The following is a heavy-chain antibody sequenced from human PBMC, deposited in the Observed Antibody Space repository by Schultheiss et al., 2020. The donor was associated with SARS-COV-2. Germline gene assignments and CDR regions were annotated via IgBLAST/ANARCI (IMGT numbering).Heavy chain of an antibody. J-gene: IGHJ4*02. CDR3: AKGRFNEPIDS. Sequence: GGSLRLSCAASGFSFSGYPMTWVRQAPGMGLAWVSSISGSGGTAFYAASVRGRFTVSRDNSKNTVNLQMNSLTTEDTARYFCAKGRFNEPIDSWGLGTLVISPQ. CDR2: ISGSGGTA. D-gene: IGHD3-3*01. CDR1: GFSFSGYP. V-gene: IGHV3-23*01.